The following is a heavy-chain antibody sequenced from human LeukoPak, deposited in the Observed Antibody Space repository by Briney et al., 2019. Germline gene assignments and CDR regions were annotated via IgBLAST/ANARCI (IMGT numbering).Heavy chain of an antibody. Sequence: GASVKVSCKASGDTFSSYDLSWVRQAPGQGLEWMGRIIPISGIANYAQKFQDRVTINTDESTSTVYMELSSLRSEDTAVYYCARGVLQYRPHSSRGYYMDVWGKGTTVTVSS. CDR3: ARGVLQYRPHSSRGYYMDV. D-gene: IGHD2-15*01. J-gene: IGHJ6*03. CDR1: GDTFSSYD. CDR2: IIPISGIA. V-gene: IGHV1-69*05.